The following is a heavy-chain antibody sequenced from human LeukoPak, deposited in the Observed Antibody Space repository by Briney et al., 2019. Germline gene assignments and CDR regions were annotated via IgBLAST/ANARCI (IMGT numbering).Heavy chain of an antibody. V-gene: IGHV4-38-2*02. Sequence: TSETLSLTCTVSGYSISSGYFWGWIRQPPGKGLEWIASIFHSGDTYYNPSLKSRVTISVDTSKNQFSLKLNSVTAADTAVFYCARLPYGNSLYYFDYWGQGTLVSVSS. J-gene: IGHJ4*02. CDR3: ARLPYGNSLYYFDY. CDR2: IFHSGDT. CDR1: GYSISSGYF. D-gene: IGHD6-6*01.